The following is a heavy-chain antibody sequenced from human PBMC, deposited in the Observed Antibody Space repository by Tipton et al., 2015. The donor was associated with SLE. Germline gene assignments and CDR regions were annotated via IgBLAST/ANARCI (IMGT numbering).Heavy chain of an antibody. Sequence: TLSLTCSVSGVSITNSYWSWIRQPPGKGLEWIGYIYYSSYTNYNPSLKSRVTTSFDRSKNQFSLNLGSVTAADTAVYYCARDGSGYYHFDYWGRGAQVTVSS. CDR1: GVSITNSY. J-gene: IGHJ4*02. CDR2: IYYSSYT. D-gene: IGHD3-22*01. V-gene: IGHV4-4*08. CDR3: ARDGSGYYHFDY.